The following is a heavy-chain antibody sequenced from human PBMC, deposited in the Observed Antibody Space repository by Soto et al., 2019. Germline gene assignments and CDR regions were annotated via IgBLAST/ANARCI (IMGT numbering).Heavy chain of an antibody. Sequence: GGSLRLSCAASGFSFSSYGMNWVRQAPGKGLEWVSSISSSSSYIYYADSVKGRFTISRDNAKNSLYLQMNSLRAEDTAIYYCARDASGPFDYWGQGTLVTVSS. CDR1: GFSFSSYG. CDR2: ISSSSSYI. CDR3: ARDASGPFDY. V-gene: IGHV3-21*01. J-gene: IGHJ4*02. D-gene: IGHD6-19*01.